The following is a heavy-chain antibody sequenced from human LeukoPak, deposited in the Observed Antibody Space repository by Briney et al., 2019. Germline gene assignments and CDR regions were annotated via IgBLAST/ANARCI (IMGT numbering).Heavy chain of an antibody. CDR3: ARGLGYSSSWPIRYYYYGMDV. Sequence: ASVKVSCKASGNTFSSFDFNWVRQATGQGLEWMGWMNPNSGNTGYAQKFQGRVTMTRNTSISTAYMELSSLGSEDTAVYYCARGLGYSSSWPIRYYYYGMDVWGQGTTVTVSS. CDR1: GNTFSSFD. J-gene: IGHJ6*02. V-gene: IGHV1-8*01. D-gene: IGHD6-13*01. CDR2: MNPNSGNT.